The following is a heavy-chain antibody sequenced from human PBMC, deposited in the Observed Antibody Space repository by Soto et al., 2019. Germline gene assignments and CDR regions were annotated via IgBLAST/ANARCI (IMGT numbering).Heavy chain of an antibody. D-gene: IGHD3-10*01. V-gene: IGHV3-48*03. J-gene: IGHJ3*02. CDR1: GFTFSSYE. Sequence: VRLSCAASGFTFSSYEMNWVRQAPGKGLEWVSYISSSGSTIYYADPVKGRFTISRYNAKNSLYLQMNSLRAEDTAVYYCARSPEPVLLWFGELSDAFDIWGQGTMVTVSS. CDR2: ISSSGSTI. CDR3: ARSPEPVLLWFGELSDAFDI.